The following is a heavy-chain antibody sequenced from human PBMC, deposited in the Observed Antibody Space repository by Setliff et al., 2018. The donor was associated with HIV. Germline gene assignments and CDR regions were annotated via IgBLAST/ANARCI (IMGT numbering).Heavy chain of an antibody. V-gene: IGHV1-3*01. CDR2: INVCNDNT. Sequence: ASVKVSCQASGYSFTNYAMHWVRQAPGQRLEWMGWINVCNDNTKYSQTLQGRVTIARDTSASTAYMELSSLSSEDTAVYYCARGHSSSAYDAYDIWGQGTMVTVSS. CDR3: ARGHSSSAYDAYDI. CDR1: GYSFTNYA. J-gene: IGHJ3*02. D-gene: IGHD6-6*01.